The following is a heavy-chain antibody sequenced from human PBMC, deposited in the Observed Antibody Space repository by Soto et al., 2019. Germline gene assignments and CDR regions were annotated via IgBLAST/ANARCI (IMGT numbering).Heavy chain of an antibody. V-gene: IGHV3-30*18. CDR3: AKTIGLRLGELSPDF. J-gene: IGHJ4*02. CDR1: GFTFNNYA. CDR2: ISYDGSKQ. D-gene: IGHD3-16*02. Sequence: GGSLRLSCAASGFTFNNYAFHWVRQAPGKGLEWVALISYDGSKQYYGDSVQGRFTMSRDNSKNTLFLQMNSLRPEDTAVYYCAKTIGLRLGELSPDFWGQGTLVTVSS.